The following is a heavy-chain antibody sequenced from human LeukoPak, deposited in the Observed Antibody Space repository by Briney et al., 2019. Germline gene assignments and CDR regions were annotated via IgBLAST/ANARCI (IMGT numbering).Heavy chain of an antibody. J-gene: IGHJ4*02. D-gene: IGHD6-6*01. CDR2: ISDYNGNT. V-gene: IGHV1-18*01. CDR1: GYTFTSYG. CDR3: AREDLAAGPLDY. Sequence: ASVKVSCKASGYTFTSYGISWVRQAPGQGLEWMGWISDYNGNTNYAQRLQGRVTMTTDTSTSTAYMELRSLRSDDTAVYYCAREDLAAGPLDYWGQGTLVTVSS.